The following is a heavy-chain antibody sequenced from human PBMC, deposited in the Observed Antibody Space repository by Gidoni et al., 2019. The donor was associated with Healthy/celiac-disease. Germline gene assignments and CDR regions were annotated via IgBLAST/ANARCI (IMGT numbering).Heavy chain of an antibody. Sequence: EVPLVESGVGLVQPGRSLPPSFTASGFTFGDYALSWVRQAPGKGLEWVGFIRSKAYGGTTEYAASVKGRFTISRDDSKSIAYLQMNSLKTEDTAVYYCTRDIPRYCSSTSCFDYWGQGTLVTVSS. J-gene: IGHJ4*02. CDR3: TRDIPRYCSSTSCFDY. CDR1: GFTFGDYA. D-gene: IGHD2-2*01. CDR2: IRSKAYGGTT. V-gene: IGHV3-49*04.